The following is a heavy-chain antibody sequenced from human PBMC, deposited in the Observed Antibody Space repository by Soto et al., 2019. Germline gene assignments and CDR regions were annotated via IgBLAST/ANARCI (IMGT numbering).Heavy chain of an antibody. Sequence: ESGGGLVQPGGSLRLSCEGSGFTVSSHIMTWIRQAPGKGPEWVSTITTAGGTYYADSVKGRFAMSRDTSENTLYLQMNSLGAEDTAAYYCAPHVSCSGGSCQYDAFAIRGQGTMVTVSS. V-gene: IGHV3-23*01. D-gene: IGHD2-15*01. CDR2: ITTAGGT. J-gene: IGHJ3*02. CDR1: GFTVSSHI. CDR3: APHVSCSGGSCQYDAFAI.